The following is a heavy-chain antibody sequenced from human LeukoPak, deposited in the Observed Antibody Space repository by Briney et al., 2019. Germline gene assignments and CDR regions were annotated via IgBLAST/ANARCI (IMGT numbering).Heavy chain of an antibody. CDR3: AKTSRGNSAYDSPFDC. CDR2: VRGSGCDK. Sequence: GGSLRLSCAVSGFTFSTYAMRWGRQAPGKGLEWVSTVRGSGCDKYYADSVKGRFTIYRDNSKNTLYLQIPSLRAGDTAIYYCAKTSRGNSAYDSPFDCWGQGTLASVSS. J-gene: IGHJ4*02. D-gene: IGHD5-12*01. CDR1: GFTFSTYA. V-gene: IGHV3-23*01.